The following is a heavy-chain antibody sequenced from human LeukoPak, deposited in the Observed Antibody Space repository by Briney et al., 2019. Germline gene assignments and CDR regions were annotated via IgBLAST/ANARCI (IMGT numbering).Heavy chain of an antibody. V-gene: IGHV4-39*07. J-gene: IGHJ4*02. CDR3: ARMNTLRDSSSWRLFDY. CDR2: ISYSGTT. D-gene: IGHD6-13*01. CDR1: GASISGSPYY. Sequence: SETLSLTCAVSGASISGSPYYWGWIRQPPGRGLEWIGSISYSGTTYYSPSLKSRVTISVDTSKNQFSLKLSSVTAADTAVYYCARMNTLRDSSSWRLFDYWGQGTLVTVSS.